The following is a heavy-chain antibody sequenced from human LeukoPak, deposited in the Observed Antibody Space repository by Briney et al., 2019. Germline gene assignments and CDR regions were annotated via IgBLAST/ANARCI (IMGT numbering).Heavy chain of an antibody. CDR3: AKAPMEDSWYLHFDY. V-gene: IGHV3-23*01. J-gene: IGHJ4*02. CDR2: ISDSAGDT. CDR1: GFTFSSYA. D-gene: IGHD6-13*01. Sequence: GGSLRLSCAASGFTFSSYAMSWVRQAPGKGLEWVSAISDSAGDTYYADSVKGWLTISRDNFKNALYLQINSLRAEDTAIYYCAKAPMEDSWYLHFDYWGQGTLVTVSS.